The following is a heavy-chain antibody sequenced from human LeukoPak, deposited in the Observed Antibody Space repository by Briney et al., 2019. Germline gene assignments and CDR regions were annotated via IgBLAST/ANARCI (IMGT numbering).Heavy chain of an antibody. J-gene: IGHJ5*01. V-gene: IGHV4-4*02. CDR2: IYPSGST. CDR3: ARKRYSSTSYIKGWFDS. D-gene: IGHD6-13*01. CDR1: GGSISSSYW. Sequence: PSETLSLTCAVSGGSISSSYWWSWVRQPPGKGLEWIGEIYPSGSTNYNPSLKNRVTISVDKSRNQFSLNLNFLTAADTAVYFCARKRYSSTSYIKGWFDSWGQGTLVTVSS.